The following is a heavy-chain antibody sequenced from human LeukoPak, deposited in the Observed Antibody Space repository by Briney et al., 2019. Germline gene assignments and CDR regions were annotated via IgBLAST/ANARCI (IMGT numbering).Heavy chain of an antibody. V-gene: IGHV4-39*07. J-gene: IGHJ4*02. CDR2: IFYTGKT. Sequence: SETLSLTRTVSGGSVYTSDYYWGWVRQPPGKGPEWIGDIFYTGKTNSNPSLTSRISISIDTSKIQFSLKLTSVTAADTAVYYCARVFDSWGQGNRVTVSS. CDR3: ARVFDS. CDR1: GGSVYTSDYY.